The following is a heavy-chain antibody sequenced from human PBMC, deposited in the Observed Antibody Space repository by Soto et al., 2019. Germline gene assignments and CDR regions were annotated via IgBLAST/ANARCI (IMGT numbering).Heavy chain of an antibody. CDR1: GGSISSYY. CDR2: SYYSGST. D-gene: IGHD4-4*01. CDR3: ARDGYSRYAFDI. J-gene: IGHJ3*02. V-gene: IGHV4-59*12. Sequence: QVQLQESGPGLVKPSETLSLTCTVSGGSISSYYWSWIRQPPGKGLEWIGYSYYSGSTNYNPSLKSPVTISVDTYKNQFYLKLSSVTAADTAVYYCARDGYSRYAFDIWGQGTMVTVSS.